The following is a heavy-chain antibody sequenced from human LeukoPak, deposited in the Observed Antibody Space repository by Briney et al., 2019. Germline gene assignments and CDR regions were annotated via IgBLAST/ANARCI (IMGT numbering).Heavy chain of an antibody. CDR1: GVSISSSDYF. CDR3: ARPRDGYNFRYYFDY. CDR2: MNIDGST. D-gene: IGHD5-24*01. V-gene: IGHV4-61*02. Sequence: SETLSLTCTVSGVSISSSDYFWSWIRQPAGKGLEWIGRMNIDGSTNYNPSLQSRVTSSLDTSKNQFSLKLSSVTAADTAVYYCARPRDGYNFRYYFDYWGQGTLVTVSS. J-gene: IGHJ4*02.